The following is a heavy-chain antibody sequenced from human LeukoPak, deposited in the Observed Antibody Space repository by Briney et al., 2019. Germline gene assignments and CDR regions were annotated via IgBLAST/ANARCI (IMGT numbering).Heavy chain of an antibody. Sequence: PGRSLRLSCAASGLTFSGYVIQWVRQAPGKGLEWVAVISYDGSRTLYSDSVKGRFTISRDNSKNTLYLQLSSLRAEDTAVYFCARDSGGDFYGSGASKGGAFDVWGQGTRVTVSS. V-gene: IGHV3-30-3*01. CDR1: GLTFSGYV. CDR3: ARDSGGDFYGSGASKGGAFDV. D-gene: IGHD6-19*01. CDR2: ISYDGSRT. J-gene: IGHJ3*01.